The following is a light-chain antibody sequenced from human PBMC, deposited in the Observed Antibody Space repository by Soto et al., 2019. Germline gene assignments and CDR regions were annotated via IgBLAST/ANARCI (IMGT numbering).Light chain of an antibody. J-gene: IGKJ1*01. Sequence: EIVLTQSPGTLSLCPGERATLSCRATQSVSSNYLAWYQQKPGQAPRLLIYIASSRATGIPDRFSGSGSGTDFTLTISRLEPEDFAVYYCQQYGTSPWTFGQGTKVEIK. V-gene: IGKV3-20*01. CDR3: QQYGTSPWT. CDR1: QSVSSNY. CDR2: IAS.